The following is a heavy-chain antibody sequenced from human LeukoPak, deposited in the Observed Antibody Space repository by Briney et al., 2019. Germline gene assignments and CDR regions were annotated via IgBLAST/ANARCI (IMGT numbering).Heavy chain of an antibody. CDR2: IIPIFGTA. CDR1: GGTFSSYA. CDR3: ARDDTPVGVVVAATPYGMDV. Sequence: SVKVSCKASGGTFSSYAISWVQQAPGQGLEWMGGIIPIFGTANYAQKFQGRVTITADESTSTAYMELSSLRSEDTAVYYCARDDTPVGVVVAATPYGMDVWGQGTTVTVSS. V-gene: IGHV1-69*13. J-gene: IGHJ6*02. D-gene: IGHD2-15*01.